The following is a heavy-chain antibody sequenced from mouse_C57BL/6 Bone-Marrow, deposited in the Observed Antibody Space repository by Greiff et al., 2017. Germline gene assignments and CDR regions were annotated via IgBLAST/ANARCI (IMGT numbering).Heavy chain of an antibody. Sequence: VQLQQSGAELVRPGASVKLSCTASGFNIKDDYMHWVKQRPEQGLEWIGWIDPENGDTEYASKFQGKATITAETSSNTAYLQLSSLTSEDTAVYYCTGVLLRYWFAYWGQGTVVTVSA. CDR2: IDPENGDT. CDR1: GFNIKDDY. CDR3: TGVLLRYWFAY. V-gene: IGHV14-4*01. J-gene: IGHJ3*01. D-gene: IGHD1-1*01.